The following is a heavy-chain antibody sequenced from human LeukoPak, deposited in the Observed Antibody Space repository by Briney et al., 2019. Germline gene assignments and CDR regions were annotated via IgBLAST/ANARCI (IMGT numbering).Heavy chain of an antibody. CDR3: ARSSYYYDSSGYRSYYYGMDV. J-gene: IGHJ6*02. Sequence: PSETLSLTCTVSGGSISSYYWSWIRQPPGKGLEWIGYIYYGGSTNYNPSLKSRVTISVDTSKNQFSLKLSSVTAADTAVYYCARSSYYYDSSGYRSYYYGMDVWGQGTTVTVSS. V-gene: IGHV4-59*08. CDR2: IYYGGST. D-gene: IGHD3-22*01. CDR1: GGSISSYY.